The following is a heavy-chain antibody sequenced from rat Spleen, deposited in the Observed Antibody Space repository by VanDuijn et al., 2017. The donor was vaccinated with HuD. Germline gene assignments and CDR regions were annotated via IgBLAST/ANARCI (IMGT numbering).Heavy chain of an antibody. J-gene: IGHJ3*01. CDR3: ASHGTRISRFAY. Sequence: EVQLVESGGGLLQPGRSLKLSCAASGFSFSDYAVAWVRQTPKKGLEWVATIIYDGSSAYYRDSVKGRFTVSRDDAKSTLYLQMDSLRSEDTSTYYCASHGTRISRFAYWGQGTLVTVSS. CDR2: IIYDGSSA. D-gene: IGHD1-4*01. CDR1: GFSFSDYA. V-gene: IGHV5-17*01.